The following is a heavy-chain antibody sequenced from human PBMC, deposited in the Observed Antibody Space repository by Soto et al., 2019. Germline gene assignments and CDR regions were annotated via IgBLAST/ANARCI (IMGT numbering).Heavy chain of an antibody. V-gene: IGHV3-11*01. Sequence: GGSLRLSCAASGFTFSDYYMSWIRQAPGKGLEWLSYISGSGSSKYNADSVRGRFTISRDNAKNSVYLQMNSLRAEDTAVYYRARDVPTVQFDYWGQGALVTVSS. CDR3: ARDVPTVQFDY. CDR2: ISGSGSSK. CDR1: GFTFSDYY. J-gene: IGHJ4*02. D-gene: IGHD3-10*01.